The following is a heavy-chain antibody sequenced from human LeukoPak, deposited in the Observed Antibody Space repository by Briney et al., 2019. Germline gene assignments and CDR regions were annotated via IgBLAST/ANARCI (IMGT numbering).Heavy chain of an antibody. Sequence: PSETLSLSCTASDYSISSYDLSWIRQPPEQGLEWMGYIYYTGITSYSPSLKSRVTISIDTSKNQFSLKLSSLTAADTAVYFCARAFPSDTRNYWGQGTLVTVSS. CDR1: DYSISSYD. V-gene: IGHV4-59*01. CDR2: IYYTGIT. CDR3: ARAFPSDTRNY. J-gene: IGHJ4*02.